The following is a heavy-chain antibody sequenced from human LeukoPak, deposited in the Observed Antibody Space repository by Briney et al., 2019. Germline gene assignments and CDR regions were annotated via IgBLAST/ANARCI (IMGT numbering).Heavy chain of an antibody. CDR3: ARGEVRGVNLDY. J-gene: IGHJ4*02. Sequence: SETLSLTCTVSGYSISSGYYWGWIRQPPGKGLEWIGSIYHSGSTYYNPSLKSRVTIPVDTSKNQFSLKLSSVTAADTAVYYCARGEVRGVNLDYWGQGTLVTVSS. V-gene: IGHV4-38-2*02. CDR1: GYSISSGYY. D-gene: IGHD3-10*01. CDR2: IYHSGST.